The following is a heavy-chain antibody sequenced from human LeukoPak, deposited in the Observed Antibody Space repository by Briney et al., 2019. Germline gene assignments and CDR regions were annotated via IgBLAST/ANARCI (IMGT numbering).Heavy chain of an antibody. CDR3: AREYYDSSDYPRQHYFDY. V-gene: IGHV3-33*01. CDR2: IWYDGSHK. CDR1: GFTFITYG. Sequence: PGRSLRLSCAASGFTFITYGMHWVRQAPGKGLEWVALIWYDGSHKYYADSVKGRFTISRDNSKNTLYLQMNSLRAEDTAVYYCAREYYDSSDYPRQHYFDYWGQGTLVTVSS. J-gene: IGHJ4*02. D-gene: IGHD3-22*01.